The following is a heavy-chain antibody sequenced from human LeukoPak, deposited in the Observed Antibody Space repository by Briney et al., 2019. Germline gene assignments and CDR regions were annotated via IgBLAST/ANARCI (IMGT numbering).Heavy chain of an antibody. V-gene: IGHV4-59*12. CDR3: ARDTRYDFLFDY. Sequence: SEILSLTCTVSGGSISSYYWSWIRQPPGKGLEWIGSIYYSGSTYYNPSLKSRVTISVDTSKNQFSLKLSSVTAADTAVYYCARDTRYDFLFDYWGQGTLVTVSS. D-gene: IGHD3-3*01. CDR2: IYYSGST. CDR1: GGSISSYY. J-gene: IGHJ4*02.